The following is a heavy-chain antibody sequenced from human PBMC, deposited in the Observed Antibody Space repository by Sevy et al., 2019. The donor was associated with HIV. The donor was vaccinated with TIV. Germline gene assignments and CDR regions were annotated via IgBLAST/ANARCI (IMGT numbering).Heavy chain of an antibody. D-gene: IGHD6-13*01. CDR2: IRYDGSNK. Sequence: GGSLRLSCAATGFTFSQYAMEWVRQAPGKGLEWVAVIRYDGSNKYYADSVKGRFTISRDNSKNMLYLQMNSLRPEDTALSSCANHRGTFAAAAYLDHWGQGTLVTVSS. CDR3: ANHRGTFAAAAYLDH. J-gene: IGHJ4*02. V-gene: IGHV3-30*02. CDR1: GFTFSQYA.